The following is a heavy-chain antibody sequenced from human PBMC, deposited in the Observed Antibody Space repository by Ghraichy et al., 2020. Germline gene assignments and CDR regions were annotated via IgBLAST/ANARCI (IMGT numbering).Heavy chain of an antibody. CDR1: GFTVSNNY. CDR3: TRDEGERNDY. D-gene: IGHD2-21*01. V-gene: IGHV3-66*01. Sequence: GGSLRLSCAASGFTVSNNYMSWVRQAPGKGLEWVSGFYSGGSTYYANSMKGRFTISRDNFNNKLYLQMNSLRVEDTAMYYCTRDEGERNDYWGQGTLVTVSS. CDR2: FYSGGST. J-gene: IGHJ4*02.